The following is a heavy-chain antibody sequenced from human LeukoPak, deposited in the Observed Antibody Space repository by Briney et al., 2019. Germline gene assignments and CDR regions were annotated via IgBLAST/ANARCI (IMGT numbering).Heavy chain of an antibody. Sequence: PSETLSLTCNVSGDSISSGDYFWSWIRQPPGKGLEWIGYIYYSGSTYYNPSLKSRVSISLDRSKNQFSLKLRSVTAADTAVYYCARGPSVRLGELSLDYWGQGTLVTVSS. V-gene: IGHV4-30-4*01. CDR3: ARGPSVRLGELSLDY. D-gene: IGHD3-16*02. J-gene: IGHJ4*02. CDR1: GDSISSGDYF. CDR2: IYYSGST.